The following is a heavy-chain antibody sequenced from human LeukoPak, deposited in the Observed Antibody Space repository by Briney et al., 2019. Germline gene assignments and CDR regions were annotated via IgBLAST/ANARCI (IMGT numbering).Heavy chain of an antibody. D-gene: IGHD3-10*01. J-gene: IGHJ6*03. CDR3: ARNSGAGYYFYMDV. CDR1: GFTFSSYA. CDR2: ISGSGVNT. V-gene: IGHV3-23*01. Sequence: GSLRLSCAASGFTFSSYAMSWVRQAPGKGLEWVSVISGSGVNTYYADSVKGRFTISRDNSKNTLYLQMNSLRAEDTALYYCARNSGAGYYFYMDVWGKGTAVTVSS.